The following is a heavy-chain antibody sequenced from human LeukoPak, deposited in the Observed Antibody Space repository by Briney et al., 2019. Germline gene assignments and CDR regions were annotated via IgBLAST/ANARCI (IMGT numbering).Heavy chain of an antibody. Sequence: SQTLSLTCSVSGGSISSSNYYWSWIRQPAGKGLEWIGRIYSSESTNYNPSLKSRVTISVDTSRNQFSLKLSSVTAADTAVYYCARGLWFGDENPPYFDYWGQGILVTVSS. CDR2: IYSSEST. CDR1: GGSISSSNYY. D-gene: IGHD3-10*01. CDR3: ARGLWFGDENPPYFDY. V-gene: IGHV4-61*02. J-gene: IGHJ4*02.